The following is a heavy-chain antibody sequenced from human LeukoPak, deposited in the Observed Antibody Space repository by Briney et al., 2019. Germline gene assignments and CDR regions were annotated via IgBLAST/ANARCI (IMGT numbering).Heavy chain of an antibody. J-gene: IGHJ5*02. V-gene: IGHV1-69*04. Sequence: SVKVSCKASGGTFSSYAISWVRQAPGQGLEWMGRIIPILGIANYAQKFQGRVTITADKSTSTAYMELSSLRSEDTAVYYCARDPGYSSSWYVWFDPWGQGTLVTVSS. CDR2: IIPILGIA. CDR1: GGTFSSYA. D-gene: IGHD6-13*01. CDR3: ARDPGYSSSWYVWFDP.